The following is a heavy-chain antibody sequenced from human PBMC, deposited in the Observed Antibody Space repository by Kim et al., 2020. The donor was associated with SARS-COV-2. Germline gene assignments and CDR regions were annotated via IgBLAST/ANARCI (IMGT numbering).Heavy chain of an antibody. CDR2: ISGSGSKT. CDR1: GFTLSSYG. Sequence: GGSLRLSCKASGFTLSSYGMTWVRQAPGKGLEWVSAISGSGSKTYYADSVKGRFTISRDNAKNILYLQMNSLRAEDTAIYSCAKERWGYCSGGSCTHFDSWGRGTLVTVSP. V-gene: IGHV3-23*01. D-gene: IGHD2-15*01. CDR3: AKERWGYCSGGSCTHFDS. J-gene: IGHJ4*02.